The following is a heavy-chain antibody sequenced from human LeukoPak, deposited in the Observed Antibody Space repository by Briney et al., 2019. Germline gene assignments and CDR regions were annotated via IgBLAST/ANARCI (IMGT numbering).Heavy chain of an antibody. CDR1: GGSISSYC. V-gene: IGHV4-59*01. Sequence: PSETLSLTCTVSGGSISSYCWSWIRQPPGKGLEWIGYIYYSGSTNYNPSLKSRVTISVDTSKNQFSLKLSSVTAADTAVYYCAREGGYCGGDCYSDYWGQGTLVTVSS. J-gene: IGHJ4*02. CDR3: AREGGYCGGDCYSDY. CDR2: IYYSGST. D-gene: IGHD2-21*02.